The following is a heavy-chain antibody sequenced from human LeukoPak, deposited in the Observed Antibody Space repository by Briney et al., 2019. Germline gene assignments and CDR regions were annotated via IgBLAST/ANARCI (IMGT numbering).Heavy chain of an antibody. Sequence: GGSLRPSGAASGFTFSSYAMTWVRQAPDKGREWVSAISGSDGSTYYADSVKGRFTISRDDSQNTLYPQMNSLSAEDTAVYYCAKVETSGGANCYALDYWGQGTLVTVSS. CDR2: ISGSDGST. CDR3: AKVETSGGANCYALDY. V-gene: IGHV3-23*01. J-gene: IGHJ4*02. D-gene: IGHD2-2*01. CDR1: GFTFSSYA.